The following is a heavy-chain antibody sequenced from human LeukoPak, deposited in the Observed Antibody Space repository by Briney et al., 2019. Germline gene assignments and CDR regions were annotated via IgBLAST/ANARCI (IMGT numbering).Heavy chain of an antibody. CDR3: ARVLPGYSSGWYQGFRYMDV. CDR2: LYYNGST. CDR1: GGSISSYS. V-gene: IGHV4-59*12. D-gene: IGHD6-19*01. Sequence: PSETLSLTCSVSGGSISSYSWSWIRQSPGKGLEFLGYLYYNGSTNYSPSLKSRVTISVDTSKNQFSLKLSSVTAADTAVYYCARVLPGYSSGWYQGFRYMDVWGKGTTVTVSS. J-gene: IGHJ6*03.